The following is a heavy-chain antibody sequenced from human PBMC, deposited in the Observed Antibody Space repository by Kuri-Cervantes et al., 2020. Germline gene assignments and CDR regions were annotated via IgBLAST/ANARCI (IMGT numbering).Heavy chain of an antibody. CDR1: GGSFTGYY. J-gene: IGHJ4*02. V-gene: IGHV4-34*01. CDR2: INHSGST. Sequence: GSLRLSCAVYGGSFTGYYWTWIRQSPGKGLEWIGEINHSGSTNYNPSLKSRVTISVDTSKNQFSLKLSSVTAADTAVYYCARAKQWLRSLDYWGQGTLVTVSS. D-gene: IGHD6-19*01. CDR3: ARAKQWLRSLDY.